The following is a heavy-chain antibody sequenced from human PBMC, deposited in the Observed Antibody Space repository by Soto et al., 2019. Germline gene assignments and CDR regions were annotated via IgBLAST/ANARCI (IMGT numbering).Heavy chain of an antibody. V-gene: IGHV3-23*01. CDR2: ISGSGGST. J-gene: IGHJ6*03. CDR1: GFTFSSYA. D-gene: IGHD6-6*01. Sequence: GGSLRLSCAASGFTFSSYAMSWVRQAPGKGLEWVSAISGSGGSTYYADSVKGRFTISRDNSKNTLYLQMNSLRAEDTAVYYCAKAAVEVAARTYYYYYMDVWGKGTTVTVSS. CDR3: AKAAVEVAARTYYYYYMDV.